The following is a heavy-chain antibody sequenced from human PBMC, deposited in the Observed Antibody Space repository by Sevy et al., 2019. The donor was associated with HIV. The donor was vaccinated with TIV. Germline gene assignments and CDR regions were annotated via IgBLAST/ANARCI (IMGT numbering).Heavy chain of an antibody. J-gene: IGHJ6*02. CDR2: IKSRPDGGTT. CDR3: ATDPIIVLLMPDGKDV. D-gene: IGHD2-8*01. Sequence: GGSLRLSCAASGFTFTYAWMSWVRQAPGKGLEWLGRIKSRPDGGTTDYAAPVKGRLTISRDDSKNTLYLQMNSLKMEDTAVYYCATDPIIVLLMPDGKDVWGQGTTVTVSS. V-gene: IGHV3-15*01. CDR1: GFTFTYAW.